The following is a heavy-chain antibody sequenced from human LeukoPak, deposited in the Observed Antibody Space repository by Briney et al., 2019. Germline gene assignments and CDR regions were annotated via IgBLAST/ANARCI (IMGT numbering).Heavy chain of an antibody. CDR1: GFTFSNFA. V-gene: IGHV3-23*01. Sequence: GVALTLSCAASGFTFSNFAMNWVRQAPGKGLEWVSTISGSGGSTYYADSVKGQFTISRDNAKNTLYLQMNSLRAEDTAVYYCAKMVHTEQWLVPFDYWGQGTLVTVSS. J-gene: IGHJ4*02. CDR2: ISGSGGST. CDR3: AKMVHTEQWLVPFDY. D-gene: IGHD6-19*01.